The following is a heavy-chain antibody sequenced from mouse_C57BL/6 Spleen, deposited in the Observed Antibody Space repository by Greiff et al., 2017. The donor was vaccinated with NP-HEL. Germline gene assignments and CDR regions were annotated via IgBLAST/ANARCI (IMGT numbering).Heavy chain of an antibody. Sequence: EVKLMESGPELVKPGASVKMSCKASGYTFTDYNMHWVKQSHGKSLEWIGYINPNNGGTSYNQKFKGKATLTVNKSSSTAYMELRSLTSEDSAVYYCARIDGYYNYAMDYWGQGTSVTVSS. V-gene: IGHV1-22*01. CDR1: GYTFTDYN. J-gene: IGHJ4*01. CDR2: INPNNGGT. D-gene: IGHD2-3*01. CDR3: ARIDGYYNYAMDY.